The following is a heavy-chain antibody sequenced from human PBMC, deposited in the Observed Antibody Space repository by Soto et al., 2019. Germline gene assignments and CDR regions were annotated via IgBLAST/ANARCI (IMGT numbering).Heavy chain of an antibody. Sequence: SETLSLTCTVSGGSISGYYWSWIRQPPGKGLEWIGYIYYSGSTNYNPSLKSRVTISVDTSKNQFSLKLSSVTAADTAVYYCARIRGYSYMDYYYYYGMDVWGQGTTVTVSS. V-gene: IGHV4-59*01. CDR2: IYYSGST. J-gene: IGHJ6*02. CDR1: GGSISGYY. D-gene: IGHD5-12*01. CDR3: ARIRGYSYMDYYYYYGMDV.